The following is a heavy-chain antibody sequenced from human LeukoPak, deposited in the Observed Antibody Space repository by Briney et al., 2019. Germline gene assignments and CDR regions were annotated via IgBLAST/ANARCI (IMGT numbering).Heavy chain of an antibody. Sequence: TSETLSLTCSVSDDSISSYYWTWMRQPAGKGLEWIGRIYTSGSTNYSPSLKSRVTMSVDTSKNQFFLNLTSVTAADTAVYYCAREGATTRPLDYWGQGTLVTVSS. V-gene: IGHV4-4*07. CDR2: IYTSGST. D-gene: IGHD4-17*01. CDR1: DDSISSYY. J-gene: IGHJ4*02. CDR3: AREGATTRPLDY.